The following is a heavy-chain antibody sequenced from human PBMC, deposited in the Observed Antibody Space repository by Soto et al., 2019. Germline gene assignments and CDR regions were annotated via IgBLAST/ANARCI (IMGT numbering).Heavy chain of an antibody. J-gene: IGHJ3*02. D-gene: IGHD6-13*01. CDR1: GGSISSSSYY. Sequence: QLQLQESGPGLVKPSETLSLTCTVSGGSISSSSYYWGWIRQPPGKGLEWIGSIYYSGSTYYNPSLKSRVTISVDTSKNQFSLKLSSVTAADTAVYYCASPGSSWYNAFDIWGQGTMVTVSS. CDR3: ASPGSSWYNAFDI. CDR2: IYYSGST. V-gene: IGHV4-39*01.